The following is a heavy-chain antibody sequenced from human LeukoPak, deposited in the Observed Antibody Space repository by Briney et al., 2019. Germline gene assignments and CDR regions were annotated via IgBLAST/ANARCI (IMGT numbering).Heavy chain of an antibody. CDR1: GFTFSSYA. CDR3: ATRGYYDSDKFDY. V-gene: IGHV3-23*01. J-gene: IGHJ4*02. D-gene: IGHD3-22*01. Sequence: PGGSLTLACAASGFTFSSYAMSWVRQAPGKGLEWVSAISRSGGSTYYADSVKGRFTISRDNSKNTLYLQMNSLRAEDTAVCYCATRGYYDSDKFDYWGQGTLVTVSS. CDR2: ISRSGGST.